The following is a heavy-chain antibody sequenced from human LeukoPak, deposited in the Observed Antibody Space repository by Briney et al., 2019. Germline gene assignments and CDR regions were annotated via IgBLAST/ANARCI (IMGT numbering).Heavy chain of an antibody. CDR2: IYYSGTT. V-gene: IGHV4-59*01. CDR1: GGSISNYY. CDR3: ARVGQGYDILTGYRPGGFDP. J-gene: IGHJ5*02. Sequence: SETLSLTCTVSGGSISNYYWSWIRQPPGKGLEYIGYIYYSGTTIYNPSLESRVTISVDTSKNQFSLKLSSVTAADTAVYYCARVGQGYDILTGYRPGGFDPWGQGTLVTVSS. D-gene: IGHD3-9*01.